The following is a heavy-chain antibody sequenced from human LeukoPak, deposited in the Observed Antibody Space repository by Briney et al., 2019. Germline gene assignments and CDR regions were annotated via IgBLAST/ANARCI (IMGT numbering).Heavy chain of an antibody. CDR1: GGSFSGYY. J-gene: IGHJ6*03. CDR3: ARRRVGATFYYYYMDV. CDR2: INHSGST. D-gene: IGHD1-26*01. Sequence: PSETLSLTCAVYGGSFSGYYWSWIRQPPGKGLEWIGEINHSGSTNYNPSLKSRVTIPVDTSKNQFSLKLSSVTAADTAVYYCARRRVGATFYYYYMDVWGKGTTVTVSS. V-gene: IGHV4-34*01.